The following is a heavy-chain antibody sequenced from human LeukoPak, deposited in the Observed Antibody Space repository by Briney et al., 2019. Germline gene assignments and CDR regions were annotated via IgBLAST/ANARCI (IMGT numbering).Heavy chain of an antibody. CDR2: INNDGSSA. J-gene: IGHJ5*02. CDR3: ARGSARWFDP. V-gene: IGHV3-74*01. CDR1: GFTFSDYY. Sequence: GGSLRLSCAASGFTFSDYYMTWIRQAPGKGLVWVSRINNDGSSATYADSVKGRFTISRDNAKRSLYLQMNSLRAEDTAVYYCARGSARWFDPWGQGTLVTVSS.